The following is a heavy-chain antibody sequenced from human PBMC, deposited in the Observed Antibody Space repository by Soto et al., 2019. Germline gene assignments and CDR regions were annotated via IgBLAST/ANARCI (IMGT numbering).Heavy chain of an antibody. V-gene: IGHV3-23*01. Sequence: PWESLRLSCAASGFIFSSYAMSWVRQAPGKGLEWVSAFSGTTTSTYYAASVKGRFTISRDNSKNTLYLQMNSLKAEDTAVYYCAKGQKWELPFDYWGQGALVTVSS. CDR1: GFIFSSYA. D-gene: IGHD1-26*01. CDR2: FSGTTTST. J-gene: IGHJ4*02. CDR3: AKGQKWELPFDY.